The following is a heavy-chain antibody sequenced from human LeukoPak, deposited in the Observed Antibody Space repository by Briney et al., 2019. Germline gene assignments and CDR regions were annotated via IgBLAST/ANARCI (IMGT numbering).Heavy chain of an antibody. CDR1: GGSFSGYY. D-gene: IGHD3-10*01. V-gene: IGHV4-34*01. CDR3: ARDCRITMVRGVTGYYYYYYMDV. Sequence: SETLSLTCAVYGGSFSGYYWSWIRQPPGKGLEWIGEINHSGSTNYNPSLKSRVTISVDTSKNQFSLKLSSVTAADTAVYYCARDCRITMVRGVTGYYYYYYMDVWGKGTTVTVSS. J-gene: IGHJ6*03. CDR2: INHSGST.